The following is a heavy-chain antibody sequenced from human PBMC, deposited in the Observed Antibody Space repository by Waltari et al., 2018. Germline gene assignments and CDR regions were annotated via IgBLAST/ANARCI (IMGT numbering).Heavy chain of an antibody. V-gene: IGHV4-39*07. CDR2: ISYSGTT. CDR3: ARYYGNGEGWLDP. CDR1: GGSISSGSYY. Sequence: QLQLQASGPGLVKPSETLSLTCTVSGGSISSGSYYWGWIRQPPGKGLECIGYISYSGTTYYNLAIKSRVTMAVDTSRDQYSLSLRSVAAADTAVYYCARYYGNGEGWLDPWGQGTLVTVSS. D-gene: IGHD3-3*01. J-gene: IGHJ5*02.